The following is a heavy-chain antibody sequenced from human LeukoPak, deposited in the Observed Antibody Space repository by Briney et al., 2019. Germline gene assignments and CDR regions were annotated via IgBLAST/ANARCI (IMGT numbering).Heavy chain of an antibody. CDR3: AKDRGIISDY. D-gene: IGHD3-10*01. CDR1: GFTFSNYG. J-gene: IGHJ4*02. Sequence: GGTLRLSCAASGFTFSNYGMSWVRQAPGKGLEWVPSISGSGDSTYYADSVKGRFTISRDNSKNTLYLQMNSLRAEDTAVYYCAKDRGIISDYWGQGTLVTVSS. CDR2: ISGSGDST. V-gene: IGHV3-23*01.